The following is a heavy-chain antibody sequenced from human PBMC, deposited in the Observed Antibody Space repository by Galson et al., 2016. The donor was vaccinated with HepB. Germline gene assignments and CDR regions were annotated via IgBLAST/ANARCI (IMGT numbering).Heavy chain of an antibody. CDR2: IIPIRDVT. J-gene: IGHJ4*02. V-gene: IGHV1-69*04. D-gene: IGHD6-25*01. CDR3: AREPQIETASSGDC. Sequence: SVKVSCKASGGSFSSFAINWVRQAPGQGLEWMGRIIPIRDVTNYAPGFQGRLTITADRSTRTAFMQLSSLRSDDTAIYYCAREPQIETASSGDCWGPGTLVTVSS. CDR1: GGSFSSFA.